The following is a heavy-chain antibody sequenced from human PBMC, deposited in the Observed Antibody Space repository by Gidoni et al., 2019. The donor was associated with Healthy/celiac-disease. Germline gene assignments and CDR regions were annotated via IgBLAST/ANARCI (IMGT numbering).Heavy chain of an antibody. CDR2: IYYSGST. J-gene: IGHJ4*02. D-gene: IGHD5-18*01. CDR1: VGSISSGGYY. V-gene: IGHV4-31*03. Sequence: QVQLQESGPGLVKPSQTLSLTCTLSVGSISSGGYYWSWIRQHPGKVLEWIWYIYYSGSTYYNPSLKSRVTISVDTSKNQFSLKLSSVTAADTAVYYCARDTAMVTSPRHFDYWGQGTLVTVSS. CDR3: ARDTAMVTSPRHFDY.